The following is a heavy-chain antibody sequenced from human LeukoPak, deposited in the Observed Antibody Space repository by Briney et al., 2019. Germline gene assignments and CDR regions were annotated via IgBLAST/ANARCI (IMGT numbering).Heavy chain of an antibody. Sequence: PSQTLSLTCAVSGGSISSGGYSWSWIRQPPGKGLEWIGYIYHGGSTNYNPSLKSRVTVSVDTSKNQFSLKLSSVTAADTAVYYCARDITGYFDAFDYWGQGTLVTVSS. CDR2: IYHGGST. V-gene: IGHV4-30-2*01. D-gene: IGHD3-9*01. CDR1: GGSISSGGYS. J-gene: IGHJ4*02. CDR3: ARDITGYFDAFDY.